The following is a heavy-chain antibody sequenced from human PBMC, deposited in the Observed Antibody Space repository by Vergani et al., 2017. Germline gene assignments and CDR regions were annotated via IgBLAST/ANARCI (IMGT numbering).Heavy chain of an antibody. J-gene: IGHJ4*02. CDR2: IISKAYGGTT. V-gene: IGHV3-49*03. Sequence: EVQLVESGGGLVQPGRSLRLSCTASGFTFGDYAMSWFRQAPGKGLEWVGFIISKAYGGTTEYAASVKGRFTISRDDSKSIAYLQMNSLKTEDTAVYYCTIPPTVTYSPTFDYWDQGTLVTVSS. D-gene: IGHD4-11*01. CDR1: GFTFGDYA. CDR3: TIPPTVTYSPTFDY.